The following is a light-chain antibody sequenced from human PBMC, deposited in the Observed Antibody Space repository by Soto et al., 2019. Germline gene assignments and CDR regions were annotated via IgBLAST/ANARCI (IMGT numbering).Light chain of an antibody. CDR2: GAS. J-gene: IGKJ1*01. CDR1: QSVSSN. V-gene: IGKV3-15*01. Sequence: EIVMTQSPATVSVSPGERATLSCRASQSVSSNLAWYQHKPGQAPRLLIYGASNRATDIPARFSGSGSGTEFTLTISSLQSEDFAVYHCQQYNNWPQTFGQGNKVEIK. CDR3: QQYNNWPQT.